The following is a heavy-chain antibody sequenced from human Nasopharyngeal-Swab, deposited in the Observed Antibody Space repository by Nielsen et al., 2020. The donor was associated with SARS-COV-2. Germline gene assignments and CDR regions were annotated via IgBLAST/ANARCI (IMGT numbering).Heavy chain of an antibody. V-gene: IGHV4-34*01. J-gene: IGHJ5*02. CDR3: ARVKVRPHSSGYYQNWFDP. CDR1: RGSFRGYY. D-gene: IGHD3-22*01. Sequence: TPSLTRAVYRGSFRGYYWSWIRQRPGKGPEWIGEINHSGSANYNPSLKSRVTVSVDRSQIQFSLKLSSVTAADTAVYYCARVKVRPHSSGYYQNWFDPWGQGTLVTVSS. CDR2: INHSGSA.